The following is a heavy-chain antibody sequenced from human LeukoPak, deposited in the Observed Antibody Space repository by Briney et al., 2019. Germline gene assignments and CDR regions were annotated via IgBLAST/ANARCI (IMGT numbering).Heavy chain of an antibody. CDR1: GGSINSGGYF. V-gene: IGHV4-31*03. CDR2: IYYSASA. J-gene: IGHJ3*02. CDR3: ARTTVVGPDAFDI. Sequence: SQTLSLTCTVSGGSINSGGYFWSWIRQHPGKGLEWIGYIYYSASAYYNPSLKSRVTISVDTSKNQFSLRLSSVTAADTAMYYCARTTVVGPDAFDIWGQGTMVTVSS. D-gene: IGHD4-23*01.